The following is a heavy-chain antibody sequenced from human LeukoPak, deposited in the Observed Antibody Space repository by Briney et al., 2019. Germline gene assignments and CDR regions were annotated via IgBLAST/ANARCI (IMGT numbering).Heavy chain of an antibody. D-gene: IGHD3-3*01. Sequence: GSLRLSCAASGFTFSDYYMSWIRQPPGKGLEWIGSIYYSGSTYYNPSLKSRVTISVDTSKNQFSLKLSSVTAADTAVYYCARHYDFWSRNWFDPWGQGTLVTVSS. CDR3: ARHYDFWSRNWFDP. CDR2: IYYSGST. J-gene: IGHJ5*02. V-gene: IGHV4-39*01. CDR1: GFTFSDYY.